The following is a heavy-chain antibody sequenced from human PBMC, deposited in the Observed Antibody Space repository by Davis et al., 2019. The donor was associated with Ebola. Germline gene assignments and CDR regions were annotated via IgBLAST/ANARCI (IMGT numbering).Heavy chain of an antibody. Sequence: GESLKISCAASGFTFSTYTMHWVRQAPGKGLEWVAVISYDGSNKYYADSVKGRFTIARDNSKNTLYLQMNSLRAEDAAVYYCARAATGYNWNYFDYWGQGTLVTVSS. V-gene: IGHV3-30-3*01. D-gene: IGHD1-20*01. CDR2: ISYDGSNK. CDR1: GFTFSTYT. J-gene: IGHJ4*02. CDR3: ARAATGYNWNYFDY.